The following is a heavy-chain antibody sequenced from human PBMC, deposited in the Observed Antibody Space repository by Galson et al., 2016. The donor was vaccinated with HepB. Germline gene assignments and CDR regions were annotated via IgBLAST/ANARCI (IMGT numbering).Heavy chain of an antibody. Sequence: SLRLSCAASGFTFISYNMNWVRQAPGKGLEWVSYVSTSGSATTMFYADSVKGRFTVSRDNAKNSLYLQMNSLRDDDTAVYYCAKPFLSSGLYYFDYWGRGTLVTVSS. CDR3: AKPFLSSGLYYFDY. D-gene: IGHD6-19*01. CDR2: VSTSGSATTM. V-gene: IGHV3-48*02. J-gene: IGHJ4*02. CDR1: GFTFISYN.